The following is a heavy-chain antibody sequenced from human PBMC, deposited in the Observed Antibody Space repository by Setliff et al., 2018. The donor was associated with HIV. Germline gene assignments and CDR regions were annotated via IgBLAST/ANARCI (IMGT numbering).Heavy chain of an antibody. V-gene: IGHV3-21*04. CDR3: ARASPEYYDS. J-gene: IGHJ4*02. CDR1: GFTFSTYW. Sequence: GGSLRLSCAASGFTFSTYWMHWVRQAPGKGLVWVSSISSSDDDTNYAYSVEGRLTVSRDNAKNELYLHMNSLRAEDTAVYYCARASPEYYDSWGQGTLVTVSS. CDR2: ISSSDDDT.